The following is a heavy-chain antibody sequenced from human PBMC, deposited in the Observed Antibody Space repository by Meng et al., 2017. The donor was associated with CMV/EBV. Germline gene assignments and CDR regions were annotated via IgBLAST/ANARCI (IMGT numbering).Heavy chain of an antibody. D-gene: IGHD6-6*01. Sequence: ASVKVSCKAPGYTFTSYGISWVRQAPGQGLEWMGWISAYNGNTNYAQKLQGRVTMTTDTSASTAYMELRSLRSDDTAVYYCASSDGDSSSSILDYWGQGTLVTVSS. CDR2: ISAYNGNT. J-gene: IGHJ4*02. CDR1: GYTFTSYG. CDR3: ASSDGDSSSSILDY. V-gene: IGHV1-18*01.